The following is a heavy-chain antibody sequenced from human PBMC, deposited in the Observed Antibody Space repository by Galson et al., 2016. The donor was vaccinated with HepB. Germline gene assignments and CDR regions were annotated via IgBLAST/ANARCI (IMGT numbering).Heavy chain of an antibody. CDR3: VGERRRWELLEPFDI. Sequence: SVKVSCKASGYTFTSYGISWVRQAPGQGLEWMGWISVFNGDTKYAQNLQGRVTMTSDRSTSTAYMELRSLRSDDTAVYYCVGERRRWELLEPFDIWGQGTLVTVSS. J-gene: IGHJ3*02. D-gene: IGHD1-26*01. CDR2: ISVFNGDT. V-gene: IGHV1-18*01. CDR1: GYTFTSYG.